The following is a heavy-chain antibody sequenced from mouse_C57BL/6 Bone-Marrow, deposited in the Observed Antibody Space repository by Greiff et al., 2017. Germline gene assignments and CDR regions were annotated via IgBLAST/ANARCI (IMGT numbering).Heavy chain of an antibody. CDR1: GYTFTDYN. Sequence: EVQLQQSGPELVKPGASVKMSCKASGYTFTDYNMHWVKQSHGKSLEWIGYINPNNGGTSYNQKFKGKATLTVNQSSSTAYMELRSLTSEDSAVYYCARQDYGSSTWFAYWGQGTLVTVSA. V-gene: IGHV1-22*01. J-gene: IGHJ3*01. CDR2: INPNNGGT. CDR3: ARQDYGSSTWFAY. D-gene: IGHD1-1*01.